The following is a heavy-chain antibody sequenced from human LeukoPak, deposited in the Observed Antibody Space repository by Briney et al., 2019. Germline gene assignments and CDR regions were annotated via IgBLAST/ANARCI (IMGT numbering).Heavy chain of an antibody. CDR1: GYTFTGHY. Sequence: ASVKVSCKASGYTFTGHYIHWVRQAPGQGLEWMGIINPSGGSTSYAQKFQGRVTMTRDTSTSTVYMELSSLRSEDTAVYYCARDGAAAVSTFDYWGQGTLVTVSS. CDR2: INPSGGST. J-gene: IGHJ4*02. D-gene: IGHD6-13*01. CDR3: ARDGAAAVSTFDY. V-gene: IGHV1-46*01.